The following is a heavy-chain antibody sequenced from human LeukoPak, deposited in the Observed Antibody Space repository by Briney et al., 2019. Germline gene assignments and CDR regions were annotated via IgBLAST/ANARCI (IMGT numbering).Heavy chain of an antibody. CDR2: ISYGGST. CDR3: ARGGSIVGAFDY. Sequence: SETLSLTCTVSGGSISDSSYYWGWIRQPPGKGLEWIGSISYGGSTYYNPSLKARVTISVDTSKNQFSLKLSSVTAADTAVYYCARGGSIVGAFDYWGQGTLVTVSS. V-gene: IGHV4-39*01. D-gene: IGHD1-26*01. CDR1: GGSISDSSYY. J-gene: IGHJ4*02.